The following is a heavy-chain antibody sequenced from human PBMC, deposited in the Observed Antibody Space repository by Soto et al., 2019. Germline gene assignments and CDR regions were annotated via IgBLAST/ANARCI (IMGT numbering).Heavy chain of an antibody. CDR2: IYHSGST. CDR3: ARGSGGSSWAANYYYYGMDV. J-gene: IGHJ6*02. CDR1: CGSISSGGYS. D-gene: IGHD6-13*01. V-gene: IGHV4-30-2*01. Sequence: PSETLSLTCAVSCGSISSGGYSWSLIRQAPGKGLEWIGYIYHSGSTYYNPSLKSRVTISVDRSKNQFSLKLSSVTAADTAVYYCARGSGGSSWAANYYYYGMDVWGQGTTVTVSS.